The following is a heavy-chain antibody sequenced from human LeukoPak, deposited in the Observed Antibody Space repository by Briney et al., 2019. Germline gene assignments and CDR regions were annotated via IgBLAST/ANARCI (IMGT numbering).Heavy chain of an antibody. CDR3: AKARSSPHTAFDY. CDR2: ISGSGGST. Sequence: GGSLRLSCAASGFTFSSYAMSWVRQAPGKGLEWFSAISGSGGSTYYADSVKGRFTISRDNSKNTLYLQMNSLRAEDTAVYYCAKARSSPHTAFDYWGQGTLVTVSS. D-gene: IGHD4-17*01. CDR1: GFTFSSYA. V-gene: IGHV3-23*01. J-gene: IGHJ4*02.